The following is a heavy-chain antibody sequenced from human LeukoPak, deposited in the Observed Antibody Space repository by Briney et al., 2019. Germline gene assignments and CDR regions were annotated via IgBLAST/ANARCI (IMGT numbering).Heavy chain of an antibody. CDR3: ARDRVLRYFDWLYAFDI. CDR2: ISYDGSNK. J-gene: IGHJ3*02. D-gene: IGHD3-9*01. Sequence: GGSLRLSCAASGFTFSSYAMHWVRQAPGKGLEWVAVISYDGSNKYYADSVKGRFTISRDNSKNTLYLQMNSLRAEDTAVYYCARDRVLRYFDWLYAFDIWGQGTMVTVSS. CDR1: GFTFSSYA. V-gene: IGHV3-30*04.